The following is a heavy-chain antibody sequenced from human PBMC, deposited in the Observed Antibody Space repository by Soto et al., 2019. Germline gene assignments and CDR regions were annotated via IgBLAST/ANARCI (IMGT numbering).Heavy chain of an antibody. Sequence: GGSLRLSCAASGFTFSSYAMSWVRQAPGKGLEWVSAISGSGGSTYYADSVKGRFTISRDNSKNTLYLQMNSLRAEDTAVYYCAKAGRSIAAAGLAGRYYYYMDVWGKGTTVTVSS. CDR3: AKAGRSIAAAGLAGRYYYYMDV. CDR2: ISGSGGST. D-gene: IGHD6-13*01. CDR1: GFTFSSYA. J-gene: IGHJ6*03. V-gene: IGHV3-23*01.